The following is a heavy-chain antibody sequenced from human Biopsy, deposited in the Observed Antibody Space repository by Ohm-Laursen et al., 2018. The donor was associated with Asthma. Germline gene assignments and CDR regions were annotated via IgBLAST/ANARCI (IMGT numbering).Heavy chain of an antibody. CDR1: GGSISSDY. J-gene: IGHJ5*02. CDR2: IHNSGNT. V-gene: IGHV4-59*01. D-gene: IGHD5-18*01. CDR3: ARGQGRGIQLWSLDP. Sequence: PSETLSLTCTVSGGSISSDYWSWLRQSPGKRLEWIGYIHNSGNTNYNPSLKSRVTISLDTSKNHFSLRLSFVTAADTAVYFCARGQGRGIQLWSLDPWGQGTLVTVSS.